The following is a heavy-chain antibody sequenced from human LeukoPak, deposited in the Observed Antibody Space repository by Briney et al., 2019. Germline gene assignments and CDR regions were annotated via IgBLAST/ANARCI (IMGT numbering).Heavy chain of an antibody. V-gene: IGHV4-59*08. CDR3: ARHVGGGIEDMDV. D-gene: IGHD3-16*02. CDR2: IYVTGST. CDR1: GGSIGTYY. J-gene: IGHJ6*03. Sequence: PSETLSLTCTVSGGSIGTYYWSWIRQSPGKGLEWIGYIYVTGSTRYNPYLQSRVTISVDTSRNQFFLKTSSVTAADTAVYYCARHVGGGIEDMDVWGKGTKVTVSS.